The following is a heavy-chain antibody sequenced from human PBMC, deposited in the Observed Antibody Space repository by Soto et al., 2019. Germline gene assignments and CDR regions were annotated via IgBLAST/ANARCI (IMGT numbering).Heavy chain of an antibody. CDR1: GFTFRSYS. CDR2: ISSSSSYI. Sequence: GSLRLSCAASGFTFRSYSMNWVRQAPGKGLEWVSSISSSSSYIYYADSVKGRFTISRDNAKNSLYLQMNSLRAEDTAVYYCARGGSSSSYYYYGMDVWGQGTTVTVSS. CDR3: ARGGSSSSYYYYGMDV. J-gene: IGHJ6*02. V-gene: IGHV3-21*01. D-gene: IGHD6-6*01.